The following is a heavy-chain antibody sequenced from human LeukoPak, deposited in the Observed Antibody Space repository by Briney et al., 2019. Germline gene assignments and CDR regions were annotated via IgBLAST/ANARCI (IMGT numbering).Heavy chain of an antibody. CDR1: GFTFSSYS. D-gene: IGHD3-22*01. V-gene: IGHV3-21*01. CDR3: ARDQWLSYYFDY. Sequence: GGSLRLSCAASGFTFSSYSMNWVRQAPGKGLEWVSSISSSSSYIYYADSVKGRFTISRDNAKNSLYLQMNSLRAEDTAVYYCARDQWLSYYFDYWGQGTLVTVSS. J-gene: IGHJ4*02. CDR2: ISSSSSYI.